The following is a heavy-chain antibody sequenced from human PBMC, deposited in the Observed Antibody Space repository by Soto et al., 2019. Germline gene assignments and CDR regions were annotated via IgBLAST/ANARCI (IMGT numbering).Heavy chain of an antibody. D-gene: IGHD3-3*01. V-gene: IGHV1-8*01. J-gene: IGHJ1*01. Sequence: GASVKVSCKASGYTFTSYDINWVRQATGQGLEWMGWMNPNSGNTGYAQKFQGRVTMTRNTSISTAYMELSSLRSEDTAVYYCARDMERYDFWSGYYTRTFQHWGQGTLVTVSS. CDR2: MNPNSGNT. CDR3: ARDMERYDFWSGYYTRTFQH. CDR1: GYTFTSYD.